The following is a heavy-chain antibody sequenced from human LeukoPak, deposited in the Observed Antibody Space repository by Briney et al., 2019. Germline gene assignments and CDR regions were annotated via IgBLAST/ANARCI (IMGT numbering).Heavy chain of an antibody. Sequence: GGSLRLSCGAPGFTFSSYGMHWVRQAPGKGLEWVAFIRNDGRNKYYADSVKGRFTISRDNSKNTLYLQMNSLRAEDTAVYYCARRIFGVDKYYMDVWGKGTTVTVSS. CDR2: IRNDGRNK. V-gene: IGHV3-30*02. J-gene: IGHJ6*03. D-gene: IGHD3-3*01. CDR1: GFTFSSYG. CDR3: ARRIFGVDKYYMDV.